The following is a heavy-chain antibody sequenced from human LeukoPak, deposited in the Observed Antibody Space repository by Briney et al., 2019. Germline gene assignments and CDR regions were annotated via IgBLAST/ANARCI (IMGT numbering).Heavy chain of an antibody. Sequence: ASVKVSCKASGYTFTDYYIHWMRQAPGQGLEWMGWINPKRGVTTYAQKFQGRVTMTRDTSITTAYMELTRLRSDDTTIYYCARERNYGDYGNAFDVWGQGTKVAVSS. D-gene: IGHD4-17*01. J-gene: IGHJ3*01. CDR3: ARERNYGDYGNAFDV. CDR2: INPKRGVT. CDR1: GYTFTDYY. V-gene: IGHV1-2*02.